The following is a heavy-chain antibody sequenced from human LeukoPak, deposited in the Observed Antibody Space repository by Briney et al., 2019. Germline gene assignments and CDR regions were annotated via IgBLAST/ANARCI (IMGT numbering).Heavy chain of an antibody. Sequence: GGSLRLSCAASGFTFSSYALHWVRQAPGKGLEWVAVISDDGTNKYYAHSVKGRFTISRDNSKNTLYLQMNSLRAEDTAVYYCAKLKGSLLWFGDALAYFDYWRQGTLVTVSS. J-gene: IGHJ4*02. CDR3: AKLKGSLLWFGDALAYFDY. CDR1: GFTFSSYA. D-gene: IGHD3-10*01. CDR2: ISDDGTNK. V-gene: IGHV3-30*18.